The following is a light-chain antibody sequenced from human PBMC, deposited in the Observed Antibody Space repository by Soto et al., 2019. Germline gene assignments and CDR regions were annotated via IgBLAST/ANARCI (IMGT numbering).Light chain of an antibody. V-gene: IGKV1-12*01. CDR2: AAS. J-gene: IGKJ5*01. Sequence: DIQMTQSPSSVSASVGDRVTITCRASQGISSWLAWYQQKPGKAPKFLIYAASTLQSGVPSRFSGSASGTEFTLTISXLQXXXXXXXXXXXXXXXXXXFGQGTRLEIK. CDR3: XXXXXXXXX. CDR1: QGISSW.